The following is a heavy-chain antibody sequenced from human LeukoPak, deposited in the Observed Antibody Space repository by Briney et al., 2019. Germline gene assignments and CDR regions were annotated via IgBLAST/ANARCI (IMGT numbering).Heavy chain of an antibody. CDR1: GFTFSSYA. CDR3: AKRVSTFGEVLAPDFDY. D-gene: IGHD3-16*02. Sequence: AGGSLRLSCAASGFTFSSYAMSWVRQAPGKGLEWVSIISGSSGSTYYADSVKGRFTISRDNSKNTLYLQMNSLRAEDTAIYHCAKRVSTFGEVLAPDFDYWGQGNLVTVSS. V-gene: IGHV3-23*01. J-gene: IGHJ4*02. CDR2: ISGSSGST.